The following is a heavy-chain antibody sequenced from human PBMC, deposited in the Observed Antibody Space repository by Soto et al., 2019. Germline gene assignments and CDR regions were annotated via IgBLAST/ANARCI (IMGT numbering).Heavy chain of an antibody. CDR1: GFMFSGYA. Sequence: EVQLLESGGGLAQPGESLTLSCAASGFMFSGYAMSWVRQAPGKGLEWVSAVSNSGTSTSYADSVKGRFTISRDNSKNTLYLQMSSLGAEETALYYCVKDLAASGWFGPWGQGTLVIVSS. CDR2: VSNSGTST. J-gene: IGHJ5*02. D-gene: IGHD2-15*01. V-gene: IGHV3-23*01. CDR3: VKDLAASGWFGP.